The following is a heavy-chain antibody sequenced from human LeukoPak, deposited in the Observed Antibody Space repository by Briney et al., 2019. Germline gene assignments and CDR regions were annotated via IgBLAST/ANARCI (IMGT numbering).Heavy chain of an antibody. CDR1: GFTFSSSG. CDR3: ARSSRIVGATGGFDP. D-gene: IGHD1-26*01. CDR2: IWYDGSHI. Sequence: PGGSLRLSCEASGFTFSSSGMHWVRQAPGKGLEWVAVIWYDGSHIHYVDPVKGRFTISRDNSKDTLYLQMNSLRAEDTAVYYCARSSRIVGATGGFDPWGQGTLVTVSS. J-gene: IGHJ5*02. V-gene: IGHV3-33*01.